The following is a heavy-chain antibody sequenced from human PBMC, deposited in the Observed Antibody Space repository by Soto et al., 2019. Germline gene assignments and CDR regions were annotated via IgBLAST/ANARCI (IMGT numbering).Heavy chain of an antibody. V-gene: IGHV4-34*01. J-gene: IGHJ6*02. D-gene: IGHD2-15*01. CDR1: GGSFSGYY. CDR2: INHSGST. Sequence: SETLSLTCAVYGGSFSGYYWSWIRQPPGKGLEWIGEINHSGSTNYNPSLKSRVTISVDTSKNQFSLKLSSVTAADTAVYYCAGLRLRRRDYYYYGMDVWGQGTTVTVSS. CDR3: AGLRLRRRDYYYYGMDV.